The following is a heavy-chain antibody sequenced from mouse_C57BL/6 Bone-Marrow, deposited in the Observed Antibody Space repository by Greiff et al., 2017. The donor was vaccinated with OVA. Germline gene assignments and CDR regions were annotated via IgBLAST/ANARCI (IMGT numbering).Heavy chain of an antibody. CDR2: ILPGSGST. CDR1: GYTFPGYW. CDR3: ARQGFHWYFDV. V-gene: IGHV1-9*01. Sequence: VQLQQSGAELMKPGASVKLSCTATGYTFPGYWIAWVKQRPGNGLEWIGEILPGSGSTNYNEKFKGKATFTADTSSNTAYMQLSSLTTEDSAVYYCARQGFHWYFDVWGTGTTVTVSS. J-gene: IGHJ1*03.